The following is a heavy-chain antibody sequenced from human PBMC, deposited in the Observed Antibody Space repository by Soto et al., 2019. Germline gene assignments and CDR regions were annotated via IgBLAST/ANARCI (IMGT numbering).Heavy chain of an antibody. V-gene: IGHV4-61*01. CDR2: IYYSGST. CDR1: GGSVSSGSYY. CDR3: ARDPRGAARQYYYYYGMDV. J-gene: IGHJ6*02. D-gene: IGHD6-6*01. Sequence: PSETLSLTCTVYGGSVSSGSYYWSWIRQPPGKGLEWIGYIYYSGSTNYNPSLKSRVTISVDTSKNQFSLKLSSVTAADTAVYYCARDPRGAARQYYYYYGMDVWGQGTTVTVSS.